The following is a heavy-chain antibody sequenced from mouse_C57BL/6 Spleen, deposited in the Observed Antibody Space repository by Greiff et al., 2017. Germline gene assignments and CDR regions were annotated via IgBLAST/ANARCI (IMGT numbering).Heavy chain of an antibody. D-gene: IGHD1-1*01. CDR1: GYTFTSYW. V-gene: IGHV1-52*01. J-gene: IGHJ2*01. CDR3: ASIYYYGSGYLDY. CDR2: IDPSDSET. Sequence: QVQLKQPGAELVRPGSSVKLSCKASGYTFTSYWMHWVKQRPIQGLEWIGNIDPSDSETHYNQKFKDKATLTVDKSSSTAYMQLSSLTSEDSAVYYSASIYYYGSGYLDYWGQGTTLTVSS.